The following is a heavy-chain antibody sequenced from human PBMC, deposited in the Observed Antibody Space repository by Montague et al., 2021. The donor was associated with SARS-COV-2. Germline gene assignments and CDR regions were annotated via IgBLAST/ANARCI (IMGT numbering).Heavy chain of an antibody. D-gene: IGHD2-15*01. CDR1: GYSISSGYY. J-gene: IGHJ5*02. CDR2: IYHSRST. CDR3: ARERRYCSGGSCYSGWFDP. Sequence: SETLSLTCTVSGYSISSGYYWGWIRQPPGKGLEWIGSIYHSRSTYYNPSLKSRVTISVDTSKNQFSLKLSSVTAADTAVYYCARERRYCSGGSCYSGWFDPWGQGTLVTVSS. V-gene: IGHV4-38-2*02.